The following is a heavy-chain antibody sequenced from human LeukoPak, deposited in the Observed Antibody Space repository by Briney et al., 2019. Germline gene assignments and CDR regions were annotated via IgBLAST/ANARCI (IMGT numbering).Heavy chain of an antibody. J-gene: IGHJ4*02. D-gene: IGHD3-10*01. CDR3: ARDMSYAGDY. CDR1: GFTFDDYA. CDR2: ISWNSGSI. V-gene: IGHV3-9*01. Sequence: GGSLRLSCAASGFTFDDYAMHWVRQAPGKGLEWVSGISWNSGSIGYADSVKGRFTISRDNAKNSLYLQMNSLRAEDTAVYYCARDMSYAGDYWGQGTLVTVSS.